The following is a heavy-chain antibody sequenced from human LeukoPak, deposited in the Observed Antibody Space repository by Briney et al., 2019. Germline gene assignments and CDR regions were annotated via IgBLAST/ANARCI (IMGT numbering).Heavy chain of an antibody. D-gene: IGHD1-7*01. J-gene: IGHJ6*03. CDR1: GGSFSGYY. CDR3: ARLLTGNTGQYYYMDV. Sequence: SETLSLTCAVYGGSFSGYYWSWIRQPPGKGLEWIGEINHSGSTNYNPSLKSRVTISVDTSKNQFSLKLSSVTAADTAVYYCARLLTGNTGQYYYMDVWGKGTTVTVSS. CDR2: INHSGST. V-gene: IGHV4-34*01.